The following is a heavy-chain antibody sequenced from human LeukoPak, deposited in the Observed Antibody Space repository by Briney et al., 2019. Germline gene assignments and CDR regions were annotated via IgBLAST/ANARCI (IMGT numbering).Heavy chain of an antibody. J-gene: IGHJ4*02. CDR2: IKSKTDGGTT. CDR1: GFTFSNAW. Sequence: PGGSLRLSCAASGFTFSNAWMSWVRQAPGKGLEWVGRIKSKTDGGTTDYTAPVKGRFTISRDNSKNTLYLQMNSLRAEDTAVYYCARAVAGAPNYWGQGTLVTVSS. CDR3: ARAVAGAPNY. D-gene: IGHD6-19*01. V-gene: IGHV3-15*05.